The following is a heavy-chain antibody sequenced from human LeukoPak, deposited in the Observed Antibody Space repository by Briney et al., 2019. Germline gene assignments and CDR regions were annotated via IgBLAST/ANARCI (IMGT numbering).Heavy chain of an antibody. Sequence: GGSLRLSCAASGFTFSSYTMNWVRQAPGKGLEWVSSISGSSNYIYYADSVKGRFTISRDNAKNSLYLQMNSLRAEDTAVYYCARDAYGSSVDYWGQGTLVTVSA. CDR1: GFTFSSYT. V-gene: IGHV3-21*01. D-gene: IGHD1-26*01. CDR2: ISGSSNYI. J-gene: IGHJ4*02. CDR3: ARDAYGSSVDY.